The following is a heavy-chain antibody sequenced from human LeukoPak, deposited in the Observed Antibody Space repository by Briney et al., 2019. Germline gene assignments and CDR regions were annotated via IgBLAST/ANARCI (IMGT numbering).Heavy chain of an antibody. CDR1: GFTFSSYS. D-gene: IGHD3-3*01. CDR3: ARDRRNYDFWSGYYLFDY. CDR2: ISSSSSYI. Sequence: PGGSLRLSCAASGFTFSSYSMNWVRQAPGKGLEWVSSISSSSSYIYYADSVKGRFTISRDNAKNSLYLQMNSLRAEDTAVYYCARDRRNYDFWSGYYLFDYWGQGTLVTVSS. J-gene: IGHJ4*02. V-gene: IGHV3-21*01.